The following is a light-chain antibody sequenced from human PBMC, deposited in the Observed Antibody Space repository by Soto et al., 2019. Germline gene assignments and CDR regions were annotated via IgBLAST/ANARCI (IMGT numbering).Light chain of an antibody. Sequence: EIVMTQSPATLSVSPGERSTLSCRASQSVSSSYLAWYQQKPGQAPRLLIYGASSRATGIPDRFSGSGSGTDFTLTISRLEPEDFAVYYCQQYGSSPRTFGGGTKVDIK. V-gene: IGKV3-20*01. CDR3: QQYGSSPRT. J-gene: IGKJ4*01. CDR1: QSVSSSY. CDR2: GAS.